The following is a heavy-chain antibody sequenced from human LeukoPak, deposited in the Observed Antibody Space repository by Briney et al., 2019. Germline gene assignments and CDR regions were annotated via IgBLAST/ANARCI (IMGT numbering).Heavy chain of an antibody. Sequence: SVKVSCKASGGTFSSYAISWVRQAPGQGLEWMGGIIPIFGTANYAQKFQGRVTITADESTSTAYMELRSLRSDDTAVYYCARVTPYYYDSSGYPDYWGQGTLVTVSS. V-gene: IGHV1-69*13. J-gene: IGHJ4*02. CDR3: ARVTPYYYDSSGYPDY. D-gene: IGHD3-22*01. CDR1: GGTFSSYA. CDR2: IIPIFGTA.